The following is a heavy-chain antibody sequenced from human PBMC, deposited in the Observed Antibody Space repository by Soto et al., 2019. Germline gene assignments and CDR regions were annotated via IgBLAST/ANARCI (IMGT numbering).Heavy chain of an antibody. V-gene: IGHV4-4*02. CDR2: IYDSADIKYS. Sequence: QVRLQESGPGLVKPSGTLSLTCAVSGVSITSSTWWSWLRQPPGKGLEWIAKIYDSADIKYSNYNPSLESRVTISLDRSNNLFSLNVTSVTAADTAIYYCAKGGDISGREGGLSWFDPWGQGTLVTVSS. D-gene: IGHD6-19*01. CDR1: GVSITSSTW. CDR3: AKGGDISGREGGLSWFDP. J-gene: IGHJ5*02.